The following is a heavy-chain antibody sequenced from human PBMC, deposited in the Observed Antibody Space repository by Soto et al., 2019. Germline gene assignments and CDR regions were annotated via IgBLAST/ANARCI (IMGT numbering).Heavy chain of an antibody. J-gene: IGHJ4*02. CDR2: IYSGGST. CDR1: GFTFSTYW. V-gene: IGHV3-66*01. CDR3: ARATHTDRHFDY. D-gene: IGHD2-2*02. Sequence: GGSLRLSCVASGFTFSTYWMTWVRQAPGKGLEWVSVIYSGGSTYYADSVKGRFTISRDNSKNTLYLQMNSLRAEDTAVYYCARATHTDRHFDYWGRGTLVTVSS.